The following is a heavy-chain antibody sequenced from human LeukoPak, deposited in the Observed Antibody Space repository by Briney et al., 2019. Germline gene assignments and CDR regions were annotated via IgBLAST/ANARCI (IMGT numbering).Heavy chain of an antibody. J-gene: IGHJ4*02. CDR3: ARGGVAARLGY. V-gene: IGHV4-34*01. D-gene: IGHD6-6*01. Sequence: SETLSLTCAVYGGSFSDYYWSWNRQPPGKGLEWIGEINQIRGAFYNPSFKSRVTISEDISRNQVSLKLTSVTVADTAVYYCARGGVAARLGYWGQGTLVTVSS. CDR1: GGSFSDYY. CDR2: INQIRGA.